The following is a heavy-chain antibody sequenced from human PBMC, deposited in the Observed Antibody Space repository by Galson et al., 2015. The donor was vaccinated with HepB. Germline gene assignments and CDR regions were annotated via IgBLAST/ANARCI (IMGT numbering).Heavy chain of an antibody. Sequence: QSGAEVKKPGESLRTSCKASGVTFSSYAISWVREAPGQGLEWVGGIIPMFGTTNYAQKFQGRVTITADKSTSTAYMDLSSLRSEDTAMYYCARVGCSGGICYPYYFDYWGQGTLVTVSS. CDR1: GVTFSSYA. J-gene: IGHJ4*02. CDR3: ARVGCSGGICYPYYFDY. CDR2: IIPMFGTT. D-gene: IGHD2-15*01. V-gene: IGHV1-69*06.